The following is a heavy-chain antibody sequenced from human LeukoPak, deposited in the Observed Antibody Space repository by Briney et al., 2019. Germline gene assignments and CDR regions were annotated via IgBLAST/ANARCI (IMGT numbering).Heavy chain of an antibody. V-gene: IGHV4-34*01. CDR1: GGSFSGYY. J-gene: IGHJ4*02. CDR2: INHSGST. CDR3: ALARIAAAGKRYYFDY. Sequence: PSETLSLTCAVYGGSFSGYYWSWIRQPPGKGLEWIGEINHSGSTNYNPSLKSRVTISVDTSKNQFSLKLSSVTAADTAVYYCALARIAAAGKRYYFDYWGQGTLVTVSS. D-gene: IGHD6-13*01.